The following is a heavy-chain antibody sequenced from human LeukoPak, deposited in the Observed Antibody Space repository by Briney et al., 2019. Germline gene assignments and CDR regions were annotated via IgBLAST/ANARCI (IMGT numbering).Heavy chain of an antibody. Sequence: SETLSLTCTVSGGSISSSSYYWGWIRQPAGKGLEWIGSIYHSGSTYYNPSLKSRVTISVDTSKNQFSLKLSSVTAADTAVYYCARGGGPSNWFDPWGQGTLVTVSS. J-gene: IGHJ5*02. V-gene: IGHV4-39*07. D-gene: IGHD4-23*01. CDR1: GGSISSSSYY. CDR2: IYHSGST. CDR3: ARGGGPSNWFDP.